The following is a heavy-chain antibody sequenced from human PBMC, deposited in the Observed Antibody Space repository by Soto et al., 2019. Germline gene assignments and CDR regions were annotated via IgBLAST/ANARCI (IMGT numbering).Heavy chain of an antibody. Sequence: GGSLRLSCSASGFTFSSYAMHWVRQAPGKGLEYVSAISSNGGSTYYADSVKGRFTISRDNSKNTLYLQMSSLRAEDTAVYYCVRAVNQYGRWLHNYPLGYYFDYWGQGTLVTVSS. D-gene: IGHD5-12*01. CDR3: VRAVNQYGRWLHNYPLGYYFDY. CDR1: GFTFSSYA. V-gene: IGHV3-64D*08. CDR2: ISSNGGST. J-gene: IGHJ4*02.